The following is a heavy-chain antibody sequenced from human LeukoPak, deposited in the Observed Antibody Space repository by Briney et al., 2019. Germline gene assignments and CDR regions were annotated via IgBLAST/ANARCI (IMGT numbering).Heavy chain of an antibody. J-gene: IGHJ3*02. D-gene: IGHD3-10*01. Sequence: PSETLSLTCAVFGGSFSDYSWTWIRQTPGKGLEWIGEINHRGDTNYNPSLKSRLTISVDTSKNQFSLNLTSVTAADTAVYYCASGVGEFFPDAFNIWGQGTMVGVFS. CDR1: GGSFSDYS. V-gene: IGHV4-34*01. CDR3: ASGVGEFFPDAFNI. CDR2: INHRGDT.